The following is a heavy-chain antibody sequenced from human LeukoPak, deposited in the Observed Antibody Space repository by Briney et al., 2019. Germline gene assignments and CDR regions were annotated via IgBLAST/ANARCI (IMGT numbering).Heavy chain of an antibody. D-gene: IGHD3-3*01. CDR1: GHTFTRFY. Sequence: ASVKLSSKPSGHTFTRFYMRWVRQVPGQGLEWRGIINSSVGITMYVQRFERRVTIHSVLSSFTVHMELGNVKPEDTAIYYCVIEWGPGISNRFHHWGQGTLVTV. V-gene: IGHV1-46*01. CDR2: INSSVGIT. J-gene: IGHJ1*01. CDR3: VIEWGPGISNRFHH.